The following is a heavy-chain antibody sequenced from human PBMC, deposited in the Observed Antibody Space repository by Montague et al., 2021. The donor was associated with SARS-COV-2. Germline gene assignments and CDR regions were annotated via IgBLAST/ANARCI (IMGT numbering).Heavy chain of an antibody. J-gene: IGHJ4*02. CDR3: ARAGCGYVGK. V-gene: IGHV4-59*01. Sequence: SETLSLTCTFSGGSIRSYYWSWIRLPPGKGLEWIGYIYDTGKANYNPSLKSRFTISVDTSNSQFSLRLRSVTAAVTAAYFCARAGCGYVGKWGQGTLVTVSS. D-gene: IGHD3-22*01. CDR2: IYDTGKA. CDR1: GGSIRSYY.